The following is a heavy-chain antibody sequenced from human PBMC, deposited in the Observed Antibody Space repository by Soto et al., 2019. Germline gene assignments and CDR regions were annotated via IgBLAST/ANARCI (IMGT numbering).Heavy chain of an antibody. CDR1: GFTFSSYG. J-gene: IGHJ6*02. CDR2: IWYDGSNK. CDR3: ARDPNRDYGMDV. D-gene: IGHD3-16*01. Sequence: GGSLRLSCAASGFTFSSYGMHWVRQAPGKGLEWVAVIWYDGSNKYYADSVKGRFTISRDNSKNTLYLQMNSLRAEDTAVYYCARDPNRDYGMDVWGQGTTVTVPS. V-gene: IGHV3-33*01.